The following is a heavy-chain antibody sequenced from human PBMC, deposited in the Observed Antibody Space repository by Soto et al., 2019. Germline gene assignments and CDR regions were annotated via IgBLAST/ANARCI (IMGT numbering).Heavy chain of an antibody. J-gene: IGHJ4*02. CDR3: AREDRPRASYFDY. V-gene: IGHV3-30-3*01. CDR1: GFTFSSYA. Sequence: QVQLVESGGGVVQPGRSLRLSCAASGFTFSSYAMHWVRQAPGKGLEWVAVISYDGSNKYYADSVKGRFTISRDNSKNTLYLQMNSLRAEDTAVYYCAREDRPRASYFDYWGQGTLVTVSS. CDR2: ISYDGSNK.